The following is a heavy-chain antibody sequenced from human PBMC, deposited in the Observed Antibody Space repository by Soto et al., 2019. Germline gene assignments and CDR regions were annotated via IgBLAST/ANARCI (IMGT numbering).Heavy chain of an antibody. D-gene: IGHD2-15*01. CDR2: IMPVFRTP. Sequence: QVQLDQSGAEVKKPGSSVKLSCKASGGTFSNSAISWVRQAPGQGLEWMGGIMPVFRTPDYAQKLQGRVTITADESTTTAYMEVTGLKPDDTAVYYCARDKARLQLGGNYSYVLDVWGQGTTVTVSS. CDR1: GGTFSNSA. J-gene: IGHJ6*02. CDR3: ARDKARLQLGGNYSYVLDV. V-gene: IGHV1-69*12.